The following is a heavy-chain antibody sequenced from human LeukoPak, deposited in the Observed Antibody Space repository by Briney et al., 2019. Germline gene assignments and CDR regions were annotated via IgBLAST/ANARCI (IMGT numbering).Heavy chain of an antibody. CDR2: ISGSGSNT. D-gene: IGHD1-14*01. V-gene: IGHV3-23*01. CDR3: AREGPYRGYFDY. Sequence: GGSLRLSCAASGFTSGITFNYYALSWVRQAPEKGLDWVSSISGSGSNTLYADSVKGRFTISRDNSKNTLYLQMNSLRAEDTAVYYCAREGPYRGYFDYWGQGTLVTVSS. J-gene: IGHJ4*02. CDR1: GFTSGITFNYYA.